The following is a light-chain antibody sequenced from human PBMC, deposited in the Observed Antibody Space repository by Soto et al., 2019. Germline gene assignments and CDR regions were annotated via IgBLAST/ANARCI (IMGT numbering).Light chain of an antibody. Sequence: EFVLTQSPATLSLSPGERATLSCRASQTVSNNYLAWYQQKPGQAPRLLIYGAFNRATGIPDRFSGSGSGTDFTLTISRLEPEDFAVYYCQQYSSPGTFGQGTKVDI. CDR2: GAF. CDR1: QTVSNNY. CDR3: QQYSSPGT. V-gene: IGKV3-20*01. J-gene: IGKJ1*01.